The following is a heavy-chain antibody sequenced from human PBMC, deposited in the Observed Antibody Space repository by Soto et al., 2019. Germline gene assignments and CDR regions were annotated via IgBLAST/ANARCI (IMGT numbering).Heavy chain of an antibody. CDR1: GDSVSNEDFS. CDR2: IFHTGSI. V-gene: IGHV4-30-2*01. J-gene: IGHJ3*02. CDR3: ARDAGASSKAFDI. Sequence: QLQLQESGSGLVKPSQTLSLTCTVSGDSVSNEDFSWSWIRRTPGKGLEWIGYIFHTGSIYYNPSLKSRVVISVDRSKNHFSLNLTSVPAADTAVYYCARDAGASSKAFDIWGQGTMVTVSP. D-gene: IGHD6-6*01.